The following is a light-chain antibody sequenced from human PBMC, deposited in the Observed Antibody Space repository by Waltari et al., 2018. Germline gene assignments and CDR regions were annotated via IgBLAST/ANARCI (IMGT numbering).Light chain of an antibody. J-gene: IGKJ2*01. V-gene: IGKV3-15*01. Sequence: EIVMTQSPATLSVSPGEAATLPCRASRAIANNLAWYQQKPGQALRLLIYDASTMATGIPARFSGSWSGTEFTLTITSLQSEDSAVYVCQQFNTGYSFGQGTKLEIK. CDR2: DAS. CDR3: QQFNTGYS. CDR1: RAIANN.